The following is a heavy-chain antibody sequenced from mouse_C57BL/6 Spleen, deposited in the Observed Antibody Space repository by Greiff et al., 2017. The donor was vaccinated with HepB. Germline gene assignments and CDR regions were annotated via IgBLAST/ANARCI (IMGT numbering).Heavy chain of an antibody. D-gene: IGHD1-2*01. CDR2: IYPGSGST. Sequence: VQLQQPGAELVKPGASVKMSCKASGYTFTSYWITWVKQRPGQGLEWIGDIYPGSGSTNYNEKFKSKATLTVDTSSSTAYMQLSSLTSEDSAVYYCARRGYYGRDAMDYWGQGTSVPVSS. CDR3: ARRGYYGRDAMDY. CDR1: GYTFTSYW. J-gene: IGHJ4*01. V-gene: IGHV1-55*01.